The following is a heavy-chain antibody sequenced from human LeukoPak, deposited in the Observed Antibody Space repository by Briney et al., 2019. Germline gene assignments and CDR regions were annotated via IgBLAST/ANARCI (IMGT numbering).Heavy chain of an antibody. D-gene: IGHD2-8*01. J-gene: IGHJ4*02. V-gene: IGHV3-48*03. Sequence: DPGGSLRLSCAASGFTFSSYEMNWVRQAPGKRLEWVSYISSSGSTIYYADSVKGRFTISRDNAKNSLYLQMNSLRAEDTAVYYCARDPGYCTNGVCYTEYYFDYWGQGTLVTVSS. CDR1: GFTFSSYE. CDR3: ARDPGYCTNGVCYTEYYFDY. CDR2: ISSSGSTI.